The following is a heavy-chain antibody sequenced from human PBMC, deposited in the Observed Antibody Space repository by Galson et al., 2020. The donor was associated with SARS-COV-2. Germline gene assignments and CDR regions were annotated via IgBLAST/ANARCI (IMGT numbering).Heavy chain of an antibody. CDR2: IYHSGST. Sequence: SETLSLTCAVSGGSISSSNWWSWVRQPPGKGLEWIGEIYHSGSTNYNPSLKSRVTISVDKSKNQFSLKLSSVTAADTAVYYCARKLTYYYDSSGPEPLGYFDYWGQGTLVTVSS. V-gene: IGHV4-4*02. CDR1: GGSISSSNW. J-gene: IGHJ4*02. D-gene: IGHD3-22*01. CDR3: ARKLTYYYDSSGPEPLGYFDY.